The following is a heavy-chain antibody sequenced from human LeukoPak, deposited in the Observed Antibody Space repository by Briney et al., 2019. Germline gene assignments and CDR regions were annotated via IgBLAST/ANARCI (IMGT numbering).Heavy chain of an antibody. CDR2: IKGDGSST. V-gene: IGHV3-74*01. Sequence: GGSLRLSCAGSGITFSTYWMHWVRQDPGKGLVWVSLIKGDGSSTSYADSVKGRFTISRDNAKNSLYLQMNSLRAEDTAVYYCARDLLDDDSSGYYYDYWGQGTLVTVSS. CDR1: GITFSTYW. CDR3: ARDLLDDDSSGYYYDY. D-gene: IGHD3-22*01. J-gene: IGHJ4*02.